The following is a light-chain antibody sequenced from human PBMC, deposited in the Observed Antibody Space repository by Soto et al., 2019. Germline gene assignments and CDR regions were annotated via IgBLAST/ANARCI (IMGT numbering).Light chain of an antibody. CDR1: QTINIW. J-gene: IGKJ1*01. CDR2: DAS. Sequence: DIQMTQSPSTLYASVGDRVTITCRASQTINIWLAWYQQKAGKAPKLLIYDASSLESGVPTRFSGSGSGTEFTLTIDSLEPEDFAVYYCQQRTNWLWTFGPGTKVDIK. V-gene: IGKV1-5*01. CDR3: QQRTNWLWT.